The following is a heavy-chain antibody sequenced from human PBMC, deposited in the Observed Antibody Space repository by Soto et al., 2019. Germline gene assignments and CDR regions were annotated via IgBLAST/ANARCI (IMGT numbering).Heavy chain of an antibody. CDR3: AKAGFPESTSGYYNWFDS. CDR2: ISAGGGST. J-gene: IGHJ5*01. Sequence: GSLRLSCAASQFTFGSYAMSWVRQAPGKGLEWVAAISAGGGSTEYADSVKGRFTISRDNSKNTLYLQMTSPRAEDTAVYYCAKAGFPESTSGYYNWFDSWGQGTLVTVSS. V-gene: IGHV3-23*01. D-gene: IGHD3-9*01. CDR1: QFTFGSYA.